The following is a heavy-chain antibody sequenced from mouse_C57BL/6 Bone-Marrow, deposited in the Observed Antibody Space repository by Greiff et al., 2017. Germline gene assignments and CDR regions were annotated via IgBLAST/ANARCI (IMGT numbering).Heavy chain of an antibody. Sequence: VMLVESGAELARPGASVKLSCKASGYTFTSSGISWVKQRTGQGLEWIGEIYPRSGNTYYNEKFKGKATLTADTSSSTAYMELRSLTSEDSAVYFCARRDPGAYWGQGTLVTVSA. V-gene: IGHV1-81*01. J-gene: IGHJ3*01. CDR2: IYPRSGNT. CDR3: ARRDPGAY. CDR1: GYTFTSSG.